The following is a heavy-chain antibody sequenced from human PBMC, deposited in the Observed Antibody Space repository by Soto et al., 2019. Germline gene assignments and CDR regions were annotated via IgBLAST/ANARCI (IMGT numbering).Heavy chain of an antibody. CDR2: ISASGTST. D-gene: IGHD1-26*01. CDR3: AKDTRLELHEFHFDS. CDR1: GFTFSTYA. Sequence: GGSLRLSCAASGFTFSTYAMSWVRQAPGKGLEWVSSISASGTSTYYADSVKGRFTISRDNSKNTLYVQMNSLRVEDTAIYYCAKDTRLELHEFHFDSWGHGTLVTVSS. J-gene: IGHJ4*01. V-gene: IGHV3-23*01.